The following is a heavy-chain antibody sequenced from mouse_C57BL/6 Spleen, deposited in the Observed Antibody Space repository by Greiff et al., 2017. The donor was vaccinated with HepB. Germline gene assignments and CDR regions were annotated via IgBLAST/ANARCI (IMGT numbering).Heavy chain of an antibody. J-gene: IGHJ4*01. Sequence: VKLQESGAELARPGASVKLSCKASGYTFTSYGISWVKQRTGQGLEWIGEIYPRSGNTYYNEKFKGKATLTADKSSSTAYMELRSLTSEDSAVYFCARGNYDGYDYAMDYWGQGTSVTVSS. CDR2: IYPRSGNT. D-gene: IGHD2-3*01. V-gene: IGHV1-81*01. CDR1: GYTFTSYG. CDR3: ARGNYDGYDYAMDY.